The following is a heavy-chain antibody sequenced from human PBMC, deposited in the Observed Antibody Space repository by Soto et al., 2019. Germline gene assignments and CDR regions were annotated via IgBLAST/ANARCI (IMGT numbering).Heavy chain of an antibody. D-gene: IGHD2-15*01. V-gene: IGHV3-23*01. Sequence: EVQLLESGGGLVQPGGSLRLSCSASGFTFSSYAMSWVRQAPGKGLEWVSAISGRDGSTYYADSVKGRFTISGDISKNTLYLQMNSLTAGDTAVYYCAKVGLVADTPAANYYFDYWGQGTLVTVSS. J-gene: IGHJ4*02. CDR2: ISGRDGST. CDR1: GFTFSSYA. CDR3: AKVGLVADTPAANYYFDY.